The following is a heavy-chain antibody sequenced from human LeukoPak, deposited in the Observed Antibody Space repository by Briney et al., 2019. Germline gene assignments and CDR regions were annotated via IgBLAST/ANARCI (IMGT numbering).Heavy chain of an antibody. D-gene: IGHD2-2*01. Sequence: PGGSLRLSCAASGFTLRSYDMSWVRQAPGKGLEWVAATSGSGGSTYYADSVKGRFTISRDNSKNTLYLQMNSLRAEDTAVYYCAKCSTSCYFLDYWGQGTLVTVSS. CDR3: AKCSTSCYFLDY. J-gene: IGHJ4*02. CDR1: GFTLRSYD. V-gene: IGHV3-23*01. CDR2: TSGSGGST.